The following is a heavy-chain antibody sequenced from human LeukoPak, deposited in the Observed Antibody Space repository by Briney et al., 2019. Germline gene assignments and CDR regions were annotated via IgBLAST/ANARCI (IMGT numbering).Heavy chain of an antibody. CDR2: ISYDGSNK. V-gene: IGHV3-30-3*01. J-gene: IGHJ3*02. Sequence: SGGSLRLSCAASGFTFSSYAMHWVRQAPGKGLEWVAVISYDGSNKYYADSVKGRFTISRDNSKNTLYLQMNSLRAEDTAVYYCARALGVDDAFDIWGQGTMVTVSS. D-gene: IGHD3-16*01. CDR3: ARALGVDDAFDI. CDR1: GFTFSSYA.